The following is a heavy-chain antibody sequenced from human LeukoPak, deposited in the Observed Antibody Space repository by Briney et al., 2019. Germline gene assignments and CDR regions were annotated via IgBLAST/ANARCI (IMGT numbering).Heavy chain of an antibody. CDR3: ATNYGDYVFDY. CDR1: GYSFTDYW. V-gene: IGHV5-51*07. D-gene: IGHD4-17*01. J-gene: IGHJ4*02. Sequence: GESLKISCQGSGYSFTDYWIGWVHQMPGKGLEWMGIIYPGDSDTRYSPSFQGQVTISADKSISTAYLQWSSLKASDTAMYYCATNYGDYVFDYWGQGTLVTVSS. CDR2: IYPGDSDT.